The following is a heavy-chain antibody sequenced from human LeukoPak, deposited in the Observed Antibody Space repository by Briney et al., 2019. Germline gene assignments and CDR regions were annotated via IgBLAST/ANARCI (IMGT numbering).Heavy chain of an antibody. J-gene: IGHJ3*02. CDR3: ARDYTDIVVVPAAIPNDAFDI. CDR2: ISAYNGNT. V-gene: IGHV1-18*01. CDR1: GYTFTSYG. Sequence: ASVTVSCKASGYTFTSYGISWVRQAPGQGLEWMGWISAYNGNTNYAQKLQGRVTMTTDTSTSTAYMELRSLRSDDTAVYYCARDYTDIVVVPAAIPNDAFDIWGQGTMVTVSS. D-gene: IGHD2-2*02.